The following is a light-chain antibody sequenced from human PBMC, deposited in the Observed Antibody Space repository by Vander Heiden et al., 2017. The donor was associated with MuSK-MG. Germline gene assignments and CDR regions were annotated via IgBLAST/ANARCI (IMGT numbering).Light chain of an antibody. Sequence: SSELTQDPAVSVALGQTVRITCQGDSLGSYYASWYQQKPGQAPILVIYDKNNRPSGIPDRFSGPNSGNTASLTIPGAQAEDEADYYCNSRDNSDDHYVFGVGTKVTVL. J-gene: IGLJ1*01. V-gene: IGLV3-19*01. CDR1: SLGSYY. CDR2: DKN. CDR3: NSRDNSDDHYV.